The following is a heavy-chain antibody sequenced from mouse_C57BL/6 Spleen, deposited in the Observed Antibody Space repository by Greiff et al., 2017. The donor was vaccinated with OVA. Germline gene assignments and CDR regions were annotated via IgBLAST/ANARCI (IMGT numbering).Heavy chain of an antibody. V-gene: IGHV1-50*01. CDR1: GYTFTSYW. CDR2: IDPSDSYT. J-gene: IGHJ2*01. Sequence: QVQLKQPGAELVKPGASVKLSCKASGYTFTSYWMQWVKQRPGQGLEWIGEIDPSDSYTNYNQKFKGKATLTVDTSSSTAYMQLSSLTSEDSAVYYCARWGTTVVGFDYWGQGTTLTVSS. D-gene: IGHD1-1*01. CDR3: ARWGTTVVGFDY.